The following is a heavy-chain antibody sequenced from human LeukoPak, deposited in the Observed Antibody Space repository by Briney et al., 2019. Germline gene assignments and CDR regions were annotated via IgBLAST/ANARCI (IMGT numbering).Heavy chain of an antibody. CDR1: GFTFSSYA. CDR3: AKDATDYYYDSSGYSD. V-gene: IGHV3-23*01. D-gene: IGHD3-22*01. Sequence: PGGSLRLSCAASGFTFSSYAMSWVRQAPGKGPEWVSAISGSGGSTYYADSVKGRFTISRDNSKNTLYLQMNSLRAEDTAVYYCAKDATDYYYDSSGYSDWGQGTLVTVSS. CDR2: ISGSGGST. J-gene: IGHJ4*02.